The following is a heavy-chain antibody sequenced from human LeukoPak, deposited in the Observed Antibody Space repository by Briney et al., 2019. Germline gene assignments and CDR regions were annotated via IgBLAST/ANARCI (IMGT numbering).Heavy chain of an antibody. CDR3: ARHGHCTNGVCYSNYYYYMDV. V-gene: IGHV5-51*01. CDR1: GYRFTSYW. Sequence: GESLKISCKGSGYRFTSYWIGWVRQMPGKGLEWMGIIYPDDSDTRYSPSSEGQVIISVDKSISTAYLQWSSLKASDTATYYCARHGHCTNGVCYSNYYYYMDVWGKGTTVTVSS. CDR2: IYPDDSDT. J-gene: IGHJ6*03. D-gene: IGHD2-8*01.